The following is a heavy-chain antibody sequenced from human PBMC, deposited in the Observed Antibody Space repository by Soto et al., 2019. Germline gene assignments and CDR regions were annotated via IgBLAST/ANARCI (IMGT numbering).Heavy chain of an antibody. J-gene: IGHJ4*02. V-gene: IGHV3-23*01. CDR1: GFTFTSYS. CDR2: VNPGGYST. Sequence: EVQLLQSGGGLVQPGGSLRLSCAASGFTFTSYSMTWVRQTPGKGLEWVAAVNPGGYSTYYADSVKGRFTISRDNSNKTLNLQMNSLRAEDTAGYYCAKDLRAGSGYDFDYRDQGTLVTVSS. CDR3: AKDLRAGSGYDFDY. D-gene: IGHD5-12*01.